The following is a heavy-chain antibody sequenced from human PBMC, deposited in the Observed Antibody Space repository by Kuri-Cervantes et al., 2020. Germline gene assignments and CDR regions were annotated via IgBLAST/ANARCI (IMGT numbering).Heavy chain of an antibody. J-gene: IGHJ5*02. V-gene: IGHV4-39*01. CDR2: IYYSGST. CDR3: ARRSGWLSGRLDP. Sequence: SETLSLTCTVSGGSISSSSYYWGWIRQPPGKGLEWIGSIYYSGSTYYNPSPKSRVTISVDTSKNQFSLKLSSVTAADTAVYYCARRSGWLSGRLDPWGQGTLVTVSS. CDR1: GGSISSSSYY. D-gene: IGHD6-19*01.